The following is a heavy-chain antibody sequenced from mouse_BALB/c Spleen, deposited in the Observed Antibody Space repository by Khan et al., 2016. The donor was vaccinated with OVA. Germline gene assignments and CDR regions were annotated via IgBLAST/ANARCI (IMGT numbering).Heavy chain of an antibody. D-gene: IGHD1-1*02. CDR2: IFPGTGTT. CDR1: GYTFTNYW. J-gene: IGHJ3*01. CDR3: ARGYCGNYEFVY. V-gene: IGHV1S132*01. Sequence: VQLQESGAELVKPGASVKLSCKTSGYTFTNYWIQWIKQRPGQGLGWIGQIFPGTGTTYYTQNFKGKATLTVETSSNTAYMHLSSLTSEDSAVYFCARGYCGNYEFVYWGQGTLVTVSP.